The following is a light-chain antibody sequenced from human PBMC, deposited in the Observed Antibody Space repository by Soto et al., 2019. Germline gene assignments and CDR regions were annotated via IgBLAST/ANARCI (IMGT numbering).Light chain of an antibody. V-gene: IGLV2-14*01. J-gene: IGLJ2*01. CDR2: EVS. CDR3: SSYTGSSTSVL. Sequence: QSALTQPASVSGSPGQSITISCTGTSSDVGGYNYVSWYQQHPGKAPKLMIHEVSNRPSGVSNRFSGSKSGNTASLTISGLQAEDEADYYCSSYTGSSTSVLFGGGTKVTVL. CDR1: SSDVGGYNY.